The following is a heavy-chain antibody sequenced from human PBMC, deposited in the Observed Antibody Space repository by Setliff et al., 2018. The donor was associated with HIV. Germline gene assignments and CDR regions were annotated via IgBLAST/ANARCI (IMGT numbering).Heavy chain of an antibody. CDR3: ARDSANGKTANLNYLDV. CDR1: GGSITTGGYY. Sequence: KTSETLSLTCNVSGGSITTGGYYWSWIRQHPGKGLEWIGYIYYTGSTYSNPSLQSRVRISVDTSKNQFSLRLSSVTAADTAVYYCARDSANGKTANLNYLDVWGKGTTVTVSS. J-gene: IGHJ6*03. D-gene: IGHD2-8*01. CDR2: IYYTGST. V-gene: IGHV4-31*03.